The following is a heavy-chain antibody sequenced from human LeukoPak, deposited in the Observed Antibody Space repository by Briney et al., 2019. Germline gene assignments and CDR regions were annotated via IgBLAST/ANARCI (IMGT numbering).Heavy chain of an antibody. D-gene: IGHD2-15*01. CDR3: ARSLPGVVYFDY. CDR2: IYYSGST. Sequence: SETLSLTCTVSGGSISSGDYYWSWIRQPPGKGLEWIGYIYYSGSTYYNPSLKSRVTISVDTSKNQFSLKLSSVTAADTAVYYCARSLPGVVYFDYWGQGTLVTVSS. CDR1: GGSISSGDYY. V-gene: IGHV4-30-4*01. J-gene: IGHJ4*02.